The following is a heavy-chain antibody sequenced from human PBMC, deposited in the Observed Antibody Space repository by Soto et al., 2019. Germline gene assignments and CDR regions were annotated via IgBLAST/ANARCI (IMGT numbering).Heavy chain of an antibody. Sequence: QVQLVQSGPEVKKPGASVKVSCKASGYTFTSYGISWVRQAPGQGLEWMGWISTYNGNPNYAQKLQGRVTMTTDTSTSTAYMEVRSLRSDDTAVFYCARAPLYSTSNKNAFDIWGQGTVVTVSS. D-gene: IGHD6-6*01. CDR3: ARAPLYSTSNKNAFDI. J-gene: IGHJ3*02. CDR1: GYTFTSYG. CDR2: ISTYNGNP. V-gene: IGHV1-18*01.